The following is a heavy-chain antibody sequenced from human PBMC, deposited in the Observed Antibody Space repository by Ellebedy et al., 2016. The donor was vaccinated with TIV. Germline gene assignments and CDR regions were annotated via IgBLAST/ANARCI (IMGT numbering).Heavy chain of an antibody. Sequence: SETLSLTCTVSGGSISSSSYYWGWIRQPPGKGLEWIGSIYYSGSTYYNPSLKSRVTISVDTSNNQFSLKLSSVTAADTAVYYCARHYSSSTWYPYWFDPWGQGTLVTVSS. V-gene: IGHV4-39*01. CDR2: IYYSGST. CDR1: GGSISSSSYY. J-gene: IGHJ5*02. CDR3: ARHYSSSTWYPYWFDP. D-gene: IGHD6-13*01.